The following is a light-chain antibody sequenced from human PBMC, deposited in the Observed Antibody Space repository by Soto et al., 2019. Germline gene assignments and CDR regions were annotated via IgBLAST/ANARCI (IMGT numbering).Light chain of an antibody. V-gene: IGLV2-8*01. CDR2: EVS. CDR1: SSDVGGYNY. Sequence: QSLLTQPPSASGAPGQSVTISCTGTSSDVGGYNYVSWYQQHPGRAPKLMIYEVSKRPSGVPDRFSGSKSGNTASLTVSGLQAEDGADYYCSSYAGSKTLFGGGTKLTVL. CDR3: SSYAGSKTL. J-gene: IGLJ2*01.